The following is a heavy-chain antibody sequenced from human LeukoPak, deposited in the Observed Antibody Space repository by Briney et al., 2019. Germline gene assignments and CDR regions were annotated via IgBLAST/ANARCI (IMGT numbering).Heavy chain of an antibody. D-gene: IGHD3-3*01. CDR3: ARDSGGDGDTIFGRYGMDV. CDR1: GYTFTSYG. J-gene: IGHJ6*02. V-gene: IGHV1-18*01. Sequence: GASVKVSCKASGYTFTSYGISWVRQAPGQGLEWMGWISAYNGNTNYAQKLQGRVTMTTDISTSTAYMELRSLRSDDTAVYYCARDSGGDGDTIFGRYGMDVWGQGTTVTVSS. CDR2: ISAYNGNT.